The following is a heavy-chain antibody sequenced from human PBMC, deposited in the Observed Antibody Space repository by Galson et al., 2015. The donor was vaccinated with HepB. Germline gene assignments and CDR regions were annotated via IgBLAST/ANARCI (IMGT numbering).Heavy chain of an antibody. J-gene: IGHJ6*03. V-gene: IGHV3-30*18. CDR3: AKRGYCSSTSCYDYYYYMDV. CDR2: ISYDGSNK. D-gene: IGHD2-2*01. CDR1: GFTFSSYG. Sequence: SLRLSCAASGFTFSSYGMHWVRQAPGKGLEWVAVISYDGSNKYYADSVKGRFTISRDNSKNTLYLQMNSLRAEDTAVYYCAKRGYCSSTSCYDYYYYMDVWGKGTTVTVSS.